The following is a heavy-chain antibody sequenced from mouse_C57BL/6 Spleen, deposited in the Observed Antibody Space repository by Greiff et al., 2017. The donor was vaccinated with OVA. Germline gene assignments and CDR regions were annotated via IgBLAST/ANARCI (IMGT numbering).Heavy chain of an antibody. Sequence: DVHLVESGGGLVKPGGSLKLSCAASGFTFSSYAMSWVRQTPEKRLEWVATISDGGSYTYYPDNVKGRFTISRDNAKNNLYLQMSHLKSEDTAMYYCARDGSSPAWFAYWGQGTLVTVSA. CDR3: ARDGSSPAWFAY. CDR1: GFTFSSYA. V-gene: IGHV5-4*01. D-gene: IGHD1-1*01. J-gene: IGHJ3*01. CDR2: ISDGGSYT.